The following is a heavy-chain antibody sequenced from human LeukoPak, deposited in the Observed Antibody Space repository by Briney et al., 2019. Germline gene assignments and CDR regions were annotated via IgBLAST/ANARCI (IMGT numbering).Heavy chain of an antibody. CDR2: IYSGGTT. Sequence: AGGSLRLSCAASGFNVNSNYMSWVRQAPGKGLEWVSVIYSGGTTYYADSVKGRFTISRDSFKNTLYLQMNSLRPEDTAVYYCAKEGDYYGSGSYRDGFDIWGQGTRATVSS. D-gene: IGHD3-10*01. V-gene: IGHV3-66*02. J-gene: IGHJ3*02. CDR1: GFNVNSNY. CDR3: AKEGDYYGSGSYRDGFDI.